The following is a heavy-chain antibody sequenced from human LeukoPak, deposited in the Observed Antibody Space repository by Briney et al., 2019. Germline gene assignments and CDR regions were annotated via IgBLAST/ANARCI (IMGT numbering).Heavy chain of an antibody. CDR2: VYSGGST. V-gene: IGHV3-53*01. CDR1: GFTVSSNY. CDR3: SSGSGSYRTPYYYMDV. Sequence: GGSLRLSCLASGFTVSSNYMIWLRQAPGKGLEGVSVVYSGGSTYYAASVKGRFTISRGNSKNTLYLQMNSLRAEDTAVYYCSSGSGSYRTPYYYMDVWGTGTTVTVSS. D-gene: IGHD3-10*01. J-gene: IGHJ6*03.